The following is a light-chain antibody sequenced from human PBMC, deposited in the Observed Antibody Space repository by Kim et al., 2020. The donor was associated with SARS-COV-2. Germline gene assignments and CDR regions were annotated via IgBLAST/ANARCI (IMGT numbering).Light chain of an antibody. CDR3: SSYTSSRTYV. CDR2: DVS. CDR1: SSDVGDYNY. V-gene: IGLV2-14*01. J-gene: IGLJ1*01. Sequence: QSALTQPASVSGSPGQSITISCTGTSSDVGDYNYVSWYQQYPGKAPKLMIYDVSKRPSGVSNRFSGSKSGNTASLTISGLQAEDEADYYCSSYTSSRTYVFGTGTKVTVL.